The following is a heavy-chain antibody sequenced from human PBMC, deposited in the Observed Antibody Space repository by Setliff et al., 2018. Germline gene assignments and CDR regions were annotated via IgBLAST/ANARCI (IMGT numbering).Heavy chain of an antibody. CDR1: GGSINSYY. V-gene: IGHV4-4*07. D-gene: IGHD3-3*01. CDR2: IYGTGST. CDR3: RYWSGYYNNDY. Sequence: PSETLSLTCTVSGGSINSYYWSWIRQPAGKGLEWIGRIYGTGSTNYSPSLKSRVTISLDASTNQFSLKLRSVSAADTAVYYCRYWSGYYNNDYWGQGTLVTVSS. J-gene: IGHJ4*02.